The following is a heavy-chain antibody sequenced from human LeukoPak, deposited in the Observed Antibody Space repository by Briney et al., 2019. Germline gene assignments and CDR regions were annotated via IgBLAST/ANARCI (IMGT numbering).Heavy chain of an antibody. Sequence: GGSLRLSCAPSGFTFSNYWMHWVRQAPGKGLVWVSRIKTDGSSTTYADSVTGRFTMSRDNAKSTLYLQMSSLRAEDTSVYYCARGFALIPAGVPDYWGQGTLVTVSS. CDR1: GFTFSNYW. D-gene: IGHD2-2*01. J-gene: IGHJ4*02. CDR2: IKTDGSST. V-gene: IGHV3-74*03. CDR3: ARGFALIPAGVPDY.